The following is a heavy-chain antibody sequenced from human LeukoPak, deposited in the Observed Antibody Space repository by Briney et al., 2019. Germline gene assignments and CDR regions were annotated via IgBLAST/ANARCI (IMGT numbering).Heavy chain of an antibody. Sequence: SETLSLTCTVCGGSISSSSCYWGWIRQPSGKGLKWIGSIYYSGSTYYNPSLKSRVTISVDTSKNQFSLKLSSVTAADTAVYYCARRGSRPMTAVNLADYWGQGSLVTVSS. CDR3: ARRGSRPMTAVNLADY. D-gene: IGHD4-11*01. V-gene: IGHV4-39*01. CDR1: GGSISSSSCY. J-gene: IGHJ4*02. CDR2: IYYSGST.